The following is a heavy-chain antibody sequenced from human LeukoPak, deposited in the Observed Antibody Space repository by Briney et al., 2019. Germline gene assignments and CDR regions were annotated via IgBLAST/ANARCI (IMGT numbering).Heavy chain of an antibody. J-gene: IGHJ5*02. CDR3: ARGRSSIAARPKYNWFDP. D-gene: IGHD6-6*01. CDR1: GGSISTSSYY. CDR2: INHSGST. Sequence: PSETLSLTCTVSGGSISTSSYYWSWIRQPPGKGLEWIGEINHSGSTNYNPSLKSRVTISVDTSKNQFSLKLSSVTAADTAVYYCARGRSSIAARPKYNWFDPWGQGTLVTVSS. V-gene: IGHV4-39*07.